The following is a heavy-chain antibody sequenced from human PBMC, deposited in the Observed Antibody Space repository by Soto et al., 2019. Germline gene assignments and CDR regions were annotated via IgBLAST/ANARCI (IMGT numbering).Heavy chain of an antibody. CDR1: GFTFSSYG. J-gene: IGHJ6*02. V-gene: IGHV3-30*18. CDR3: AKALIAARRGKHYYGMDV. Sequence: TGGSLRLSCAASGFTFSSYGMHWVRQAPGKGLEWVAVISYDGSNKYYADSVKGRFTISRDNSKNTLYLQMNSLRAEDTAVYYCAKALIAARRGKHYYGMDVWGQGTTVTVSS. CDR2: ISYDGSNK. D-gene: IGHD6-6*01.